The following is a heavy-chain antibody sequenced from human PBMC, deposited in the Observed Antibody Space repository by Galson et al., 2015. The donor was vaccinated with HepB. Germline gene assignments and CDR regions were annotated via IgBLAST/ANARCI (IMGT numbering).Heavy chain of an antibody. Sequence: CAISGDSVSRHGAAWNWIRQSPSRGLEWLGRTYYRSKWFSEYALSVKSRLNINPDTSRNQFSLQLDSVTPEDTAVYYCASGRYSAFDNWDLGTMVTVSS. V-gene: IGHV6-1*01. CDR1: GDSVSRHGAA. D-gene: IGHD2-2*02. CDR3: ASGRYSAFDN. J-gene: IGHJ3*02. CDR2: TYYRSKWFS.